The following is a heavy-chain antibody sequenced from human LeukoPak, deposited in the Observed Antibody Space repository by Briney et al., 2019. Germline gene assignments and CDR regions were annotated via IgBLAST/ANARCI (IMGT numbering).Heavy chain of an antibody. D-gene: IGHD6-25*01. CDR2: IYYSGST. CDR3: ARNLYSRGLDH. Sequence: SETLSLTCTVSGGSISSSYCSWIRQPPGKGLEWIGYIYYSGSTTYNPSLKSRVTISVDTSKNQFSLKLSSVTAADTAVYYCARNLYSRGLDHSREGTLVTVSS. CDR1: GGSISSSY. V-gene: IGHV4-59*08. J-gene: IGHJ4*02.